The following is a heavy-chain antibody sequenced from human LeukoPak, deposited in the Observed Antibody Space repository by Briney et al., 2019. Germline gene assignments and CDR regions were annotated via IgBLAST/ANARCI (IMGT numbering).Heavy chain of an antibody. J-gene: IGHJ4*02. D-gene: IGHD1-26*01. CDR1: GYTFTGYY. V-gene: IGHV1-2*02. CDR2: INPNSGGT. Sequence: ASVKVSCKASGYTFTGYYMHWVRQAPGQGLEWMGWINPNSGGTNYAQKFQGRVTMTRDTSISTAYMELSGLRSDDTAVFYCARSSGSYYPDYRGQGTLVTVSS. CDR3: ARSSGSYYPDY.